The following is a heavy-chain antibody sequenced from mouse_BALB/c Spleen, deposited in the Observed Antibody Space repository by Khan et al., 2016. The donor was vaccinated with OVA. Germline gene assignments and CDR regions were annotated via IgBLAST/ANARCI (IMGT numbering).Heavy chain of an antibody. D-gene: IGHD4-1*01. V-gene: IGHV5-6*01. Sequence: EVELVESGGDLVKPAGSLKLSCAASGFCFTSYSMSWVRQTPDKRLEWVATISSGGDYTYYPDIVKGRFTISRDNAKNNLYLQMSSLKSEDTAMYYCASHLTGSFAYWGQGTLVTVSA. CDR2: ISSGGDYT. J-gene: IGHJ3*01. CDR1: GFCFTSYS. CDR3: ASHLTGSFAY.